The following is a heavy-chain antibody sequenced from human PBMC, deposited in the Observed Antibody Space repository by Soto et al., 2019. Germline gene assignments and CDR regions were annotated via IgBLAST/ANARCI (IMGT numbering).Heavy chain of an antibody. J-gene: IGHJ5*02. V-gene: IGHV4-59*08. D-gene: IGHD2-15*01. Sequence: PETLSRTWTVSGGSISSYDWRWIRQPPGTGQEWIGYMYYGGRTNYNPSLTRRVTISVDTSKMQVSLKLSSVTAADTAVYFCARGTPSPLIVRSSRGPWFDPWGQGTLVTVSS. CDR3: ARGTPSPLIVRSSRGPWFDP. CDR1: GGSISSYD. CDR2: MYYGGRT.